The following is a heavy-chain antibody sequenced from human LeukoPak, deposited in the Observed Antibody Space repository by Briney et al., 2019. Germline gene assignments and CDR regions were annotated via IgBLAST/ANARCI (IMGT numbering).Heavy chain of an antibody. Sequence: VASVKVSCKASGYTFTGYYMHWVRQAPGQGLEWMGWINPNSGGTNYAQKFQGRVTMTRDTSISTAYMELSRLRSDDTAVYYCARSTVRYFDWLSTHLDYWGQGTLVTVSS. CDR1: GYTFTGYY. CDR2: INPNSGGT. CDR3: ARSTVRYFDWLSTHLDY. V-gene: IGHV1-2*02. J-gene: IGHJ4*02. D-gene: IGHD3-9*01.